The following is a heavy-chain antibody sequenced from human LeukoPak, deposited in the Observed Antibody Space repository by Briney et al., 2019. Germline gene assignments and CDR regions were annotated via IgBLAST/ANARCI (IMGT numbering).Heavy chain of an antibody. V-gene: IGHV3-33*01. CDR2: IWYDGSNK. D-gene: IGHD2-15*01. CDR1: GFTFSSYG. J-gene: IGHJ4*02. CDR3: ARDRGYSSFDY. Sequence: GGSLRLSCAASGFTFSSYGMHWVRQAPGKGLEWVAVIWYDGSNKYYADSVKGRFTISRDNSKNTLYLQMNSLRAEDTAVYYCARDRGYSSFDYWGQEALVAVSS.